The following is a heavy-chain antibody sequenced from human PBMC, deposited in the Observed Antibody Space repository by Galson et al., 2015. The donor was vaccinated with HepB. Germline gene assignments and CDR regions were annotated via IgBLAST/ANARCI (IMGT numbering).Heavy chain of an antibody. CDR3: TRGSVTTNGLDV. CDR2: ISGFNGNT. D-gene: IGHD4-17*01. J-gene: IGHJ6*02. V-gene: IGHV1-18*01. CDR1: GYTLNSYD. Sequence: SVKVSCKASGYTLNSYDITWVRQAPGQGLEWMGWISGFNGNTNYAQNLQGRLTMTTDTSSSTAYMELRSLRSDDTAVYYCTRGSVTTNGLDVWGQGTTVTVSS.